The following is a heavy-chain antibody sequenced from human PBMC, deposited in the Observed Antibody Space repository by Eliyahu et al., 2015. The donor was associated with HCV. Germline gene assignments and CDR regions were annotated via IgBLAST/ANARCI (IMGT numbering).Heavy chain of an antibody. D-gene: IGHD1-14*01. Sequence: VQLVESGGDSVQPGESLRLSCAASGFTFSGYWMHWVRQFPGKGLEWVSRIRDDSNVITYADSVNGRFTVSRDNAENTMYLQMESLRVEDTGIYYCVRGHIGTSTPLDPWGQGTLVTVFS. CDR3: VRGHIGTSTPLDP. CDR2: IRDDSNVI. J-gene: IGHJ5*02. V-gene: IGHV3-74*03. CDR1: GFTFSGYW.